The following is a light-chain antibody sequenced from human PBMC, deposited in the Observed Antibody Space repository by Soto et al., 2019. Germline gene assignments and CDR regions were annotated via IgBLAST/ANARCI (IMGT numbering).Light chain of an antibody. CDR2: SAT. Sequence: DIVWSQTRGILSFSTGERAALSCRASQSVRSSYLAWYQQKPGQAPRLLIYSATKRATGIPDRFSGSGSGTDFTLTNSRLEPEDCAVYYCQQYVLSGPFAQGTKVDI. J-gene: IGKJ1*01. CDR3: QQYVLSGP. CDR1: QSVRSSY. V-gene: IGKV3-20*01.